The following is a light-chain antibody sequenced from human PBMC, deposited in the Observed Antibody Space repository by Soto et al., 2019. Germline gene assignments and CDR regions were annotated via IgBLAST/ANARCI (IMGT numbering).Light chain of an antibody. Sequence: QSALTQPRSVSGSPGQSVTISCAGTSSDVGGYNYVSWYQQHPGKAPKLMIYDVTKRPSGVPNRFSGSKSGNRASLTISGLQAEDEADYYCAAWDDTLSGRVFGGGTKLTVL. V-gene: IGLV2-11*01. CDR3: AAWDDTLSGRV. J-gene: IGLJ3*02. CDR1: SSDVGGYNY. CDR2: DVT.